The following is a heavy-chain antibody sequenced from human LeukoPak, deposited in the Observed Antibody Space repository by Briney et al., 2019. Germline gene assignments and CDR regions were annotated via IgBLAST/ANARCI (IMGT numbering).Heavy chain of an antibody. V-gene: IGHV3-21*01. Sequence: GGSLRLSCAASGFTFSSYSMNWVRQAPGKGLEWVSSISSSRSYIYYADSVKGRFAIPRDNAKNSLYLQMNSVRAEDTAVYYCAREPRDYYYYMDVWGKGTTVTVSS. CDR3: AREPRDYYYYMDV. CDR2: ISSSRSYI. J-gene: IGHJ6*03. CDR1: GFTFSSYS.